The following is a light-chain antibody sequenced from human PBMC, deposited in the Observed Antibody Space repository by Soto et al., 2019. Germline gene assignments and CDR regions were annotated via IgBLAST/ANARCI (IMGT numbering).Light chain of an antibody. Sequence: EIVVTQSPATLSVSPGERATLSCRASENVDSNLAWYQQKPGQAPRLLIFGASTRATGIPARFSGSGSGTEVSLTIRSLQSEDVAVYYCQQYKNWPYTFGQGTRLEIK. CDR2: GAS. CDR3: QQYKNWPYT. J-gene: IGKJ2*01. V-gene: IGKV3-15*01. CDR1: ENVDSN.